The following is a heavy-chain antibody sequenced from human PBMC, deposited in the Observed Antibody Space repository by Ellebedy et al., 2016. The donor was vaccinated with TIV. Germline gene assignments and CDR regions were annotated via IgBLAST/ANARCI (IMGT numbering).Heavy chain of an antibody. CDR2: IKQDGSEK. CDR3: ARSRYCSSASRGFLDY. CDR1: GFTFSSDW. D-gene: IGHD2-2*01. V-gene: IGHV3-7*03. Sequence: GESLKISCAASGFTFSSDWMSWVRQAPGKGLEWVANIKQDGSEKYYVDSVKGRFTISRDNAKNSLYLQMNSLRAEDTAVYYCARSRYCSSASRGFLDYWGQGALVTVSS. J-gene: IGHJ4*02.